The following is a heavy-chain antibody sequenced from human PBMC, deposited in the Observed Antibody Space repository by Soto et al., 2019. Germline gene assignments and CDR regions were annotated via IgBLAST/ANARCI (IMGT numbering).Heavy chain of an antibody. D-gene: IGHD6-19*01. Sequence: EVKLLESGGGLVQPGGSLRLSCAASGFTFSSYAMSWVRQAPGKGLEWVSTITGGGDNTHYADSVKGRFTISRDNSKNQLSLQMKSLRVEDTAVYHCAKGRIAVAAPYNWFDPWGQGTLVTVSS. CDR2: ITGGGDNT. V-gene: IGHV3-23*01. CDR3: AKGRIAVAAPYNWFDP. J-gene: IGHJ5*02. CDR1: GFTFSSYA.